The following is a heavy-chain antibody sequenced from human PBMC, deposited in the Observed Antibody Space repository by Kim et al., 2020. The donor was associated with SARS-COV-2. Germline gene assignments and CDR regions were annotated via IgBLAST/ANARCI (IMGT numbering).Heavy chain of an antibody. Sequence: GGSLRLSCAASGFTFSSYGMHWVRQAPGKGLEWVAVISYDGSNKYYADSVKGRFTISRDNSKNTLYLQMNSLRAEDTAVYYCAKDQYSYGAGNDYWGQGTLVTVSS. V-gene: IGHV3-30*18. CDR2: ISYDGSNK. D-gene: IGHD5-18*01. CDR1: GFTFSSYG. CDR3: AKDQYSYGAGNDY. J-gene: IGHJ4*02.